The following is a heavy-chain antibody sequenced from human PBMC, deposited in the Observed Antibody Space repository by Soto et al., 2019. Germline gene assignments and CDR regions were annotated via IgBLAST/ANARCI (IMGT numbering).Heavy chain of an antibody. V-gene: IGHV4-61*01. CDR2: IYHTGST. CDR3: AADLGMAAAEFDY. D-gene: IGHD6-13*01. CDR1: GGSVNSDYYY. J-gene: IGHJ4*02. Sequence: SETLSLTCSVSGGSVNSDYYYWSWIRQPPGKGLEWIGYIYHTGSTNYNPSLESRVTISVDKSRNQFSLKLSSVTAADTAVYYCAADLGMAAAEFDYWGQGTLVTVSS.